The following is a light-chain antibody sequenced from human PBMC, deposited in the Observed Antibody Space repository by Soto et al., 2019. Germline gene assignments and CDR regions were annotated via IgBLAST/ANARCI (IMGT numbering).Light chain of an antibody. Sequence: DIQMTQSPSSVSASVGDRVTITCRASQGINNWLAWYQQKPGKAPKLLISAASSLQSGVPSRFSGSGSGTEFTLTISSLQPEDFATYFCHQGSSFPWTFGQVTKVEIK. J-gene: IGKJ1*01. CDR3: HQGSSFPWT. CDR2: AAS. CDR1: QGINNW. V-gene: IGKV1-12*01.